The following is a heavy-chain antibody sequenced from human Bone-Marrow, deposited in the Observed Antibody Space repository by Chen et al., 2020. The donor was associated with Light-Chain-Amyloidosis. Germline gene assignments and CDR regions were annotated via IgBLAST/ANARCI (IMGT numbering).Heavy chain of an antibody. Sequence: QVQLQQWGAGLLKPSETLSLTCAVYGGSFSGYYWSWIRQPPGKGLEWIGEINHSGSTNYNPSLKSRVTISVDTSKNQFSLKLSSVTAADTAVYYCARGRRITMIVFDYWGQGTLVTVSS. CDR1: GGSFSGYY. V-gene: IGHV4-34*01. CDR2: INHSGST. D-gene: IGHD3-22*01. CDR3: ARGRRITMIVFDY. J-gene: IGHJ4*02.